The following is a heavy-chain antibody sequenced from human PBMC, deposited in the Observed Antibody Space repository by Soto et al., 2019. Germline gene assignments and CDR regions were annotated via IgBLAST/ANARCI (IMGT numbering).Heavy chain of an antibody. J-gene: IGHJ4*02. CDR2: IKQDGSET. Sequence: GGSLRLSCATSGFTLSSYWMSWVRQAPGKGLEWVANIKQDGSETYYVDSVKGRFTISRDNAKNSLYLQMNSLGAEDTAVYYCVREITIQRKIVGTTTDFDHWGQGTLVTVSS. V-gene: IGHV3-7*01. CDR3: VREITIQRKIVGTTTDFDH. CDR1: GFTLSSYW. D-gene: IGHD1-26*01.